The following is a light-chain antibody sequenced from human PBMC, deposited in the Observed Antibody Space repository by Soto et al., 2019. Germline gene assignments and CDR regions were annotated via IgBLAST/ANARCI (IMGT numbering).Light chain of an antibody. CDR2: VAS. J-gene: IGKJ4*01. V-gene: IGKV1-39*01. Sequence: DIQMTQSPSSLSASVGDRVTITCRASQNINNYLNWYQQKPGTAPKLLIYVASSLQSGGPSRFSGSGSGTDFTLTISSLQPEDFATYYCQQSYSTPPLTFGGGTKVEIK. CDR3: QQSYSTPPLT. CDR1: QNINNY.